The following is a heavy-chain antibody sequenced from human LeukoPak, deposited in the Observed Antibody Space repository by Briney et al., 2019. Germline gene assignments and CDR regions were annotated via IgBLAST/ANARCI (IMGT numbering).Heavy chain of an antibody. Sequence: GGSLRLSYSASGFTFNKYAIYWVRQAPGKALEYVSAISSNADSTYYADSVKDRFTISRDNSKNTLYLQMTSLRAEDTAMYYCVRGPRLHNGDLASAFDDWGQGTLVTVSS. CDR3: VRGPRLHNGDLASAFDD. D-gene: IGHD5-12*01. J-gene: IGHJ4*02. CDR2: ISSNADST. CDR1: GFTFNKYA. V-gene: IGHV3-64D*08.